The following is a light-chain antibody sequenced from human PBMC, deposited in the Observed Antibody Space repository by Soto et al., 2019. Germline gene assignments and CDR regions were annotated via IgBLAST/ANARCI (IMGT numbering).Light chain of an antibody. CDR1: QTIGRNY. Sequence: EIVLTQSPGTLSLSPGETATLSCRASQTIGRNYLAWYQQKPGQAPRLLIFGTSTRATDIPDRFSGSGSGTDFTLSISRLEPEDFAVYYCQQYASSPLLTFGGGTKVDIK. V-gene: IGKV3-20*01. CDR2: GTS. CDR3: QQYASSPLLT. J-gene: IGKJ4*01.